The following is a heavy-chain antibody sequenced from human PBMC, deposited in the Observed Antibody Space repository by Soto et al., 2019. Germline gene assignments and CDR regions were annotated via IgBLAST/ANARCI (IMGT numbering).Heavy chain of an antibody. Sequence: QLQLQESGPGLVKPSETLSLTCTVSGGSISSSSYYWGWIRQPPGKGLEWIGSIYYSGSTYYNPYLKRRVTISVDTSKKQFSLKLSSVTAADTAVYYCARGNIVVVVAATQAYYFDYWGQGTLVTVSS. CDR3: ARGNIVVVVAATQAYYFDY. V-gene: IGHV4-39*01. CDR2: IYYSGST. D-gene: IGHD2-15*01. CDR1: GGSISSSSYY. J-gene: IGHJ4*02.